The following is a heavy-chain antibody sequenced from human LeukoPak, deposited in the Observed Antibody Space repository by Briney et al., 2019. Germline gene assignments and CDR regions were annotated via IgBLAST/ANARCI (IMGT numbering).Heavy chain of an antibody. V-gene: IGHV4-59*01. CDR1: GDSISSYY. D-gene: IGHD6-25*01. CDR3: ARDLGERDFDY. J-gene: IGHJ4*02. CDR2: IYYSGST. Sequence: PSETLSLTCTVSGDSISSYYWSWIRQPPGKGLEWIGYIYYSGSTNYNPSLKSRVTISVDTSKNQFSLKLSSVTAADTAVYYCARDLGERDFDYWGQGTLVTVSS.